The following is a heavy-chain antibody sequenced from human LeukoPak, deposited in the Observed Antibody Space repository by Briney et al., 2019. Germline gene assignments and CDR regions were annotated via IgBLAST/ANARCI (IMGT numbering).Heavy chain of an antibody. CDR2: ISYDGSNN. Sequence: GRSLRLSCVVSGFIFRNYGMHWVRQAPGKGLEWVAVISYDGSNNYYTDSVKGRFTISRDNSKNTLYLQMSSLRAEDTSVYYCAKDQTLGATGTTCIDSWGQGTLVTVSS. V-gene: IGHV3-30*18. CDR1: GFIFRNYG. J-gene: IGHJ4*02. D-gene: IGHD1-1*01. CDR3: AKDQTLGATGTTCIDS.